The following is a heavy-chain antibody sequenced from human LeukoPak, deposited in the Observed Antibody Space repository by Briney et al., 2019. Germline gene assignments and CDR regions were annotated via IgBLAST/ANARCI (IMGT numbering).Heavy chain of an antibody. J-gene: IGHJ4*02. V-gene: IGHV3-23*01. D-gene: IGHD3-22*01. CDR2: ISGSGGST. Sequence: GGSLRLSCAASGFTFSSYAMSWVRQAPGKGLEWISAISGSGGSTYYADSAKGRFTISRDNSKNTLYLQMNSLRAEDTAVYYCAKCGSGYPRGNLFPYYFDYWGQGTLVTVSS. CDR3: AKCGSGYPRGNLFPYYFDY. CDR1: GFTFSSYA.